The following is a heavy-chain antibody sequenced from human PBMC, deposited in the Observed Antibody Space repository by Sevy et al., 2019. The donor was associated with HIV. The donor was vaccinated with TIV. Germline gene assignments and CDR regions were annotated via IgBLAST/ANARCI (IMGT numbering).Heavy chain of an antibody. CDR3: AKNPGVGSYYYMDV. J-gene: IGHJ6*03. V-gene: IGHV3-23*01. CDR2: ISGSGGST. D-gene: IGHD1-26*01. CDR1: GFTFSSYA. Sequence: GGSLRLSCAASGFTFSSYAMSWVRQAPGKGLEWVSSISGSGGSTYYADSLKGQFTISRDNSKNTLYLQVNSLRVEDTAVYYCAKNPGVGSYYYMDVWGKGTKVTVSS.